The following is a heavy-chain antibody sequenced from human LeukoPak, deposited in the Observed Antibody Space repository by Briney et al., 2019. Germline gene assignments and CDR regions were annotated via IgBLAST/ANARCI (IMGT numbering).Heavy chain of an antibody. CDR1: GYNFPYYW. CDR2: IYPGDSDT. J-gene: IGHJ4*02. D-gene: IGHD5-24*01. CDR3: ARADGYTAHFDS. V-gene: IGHV5-51*01. Sequence: GESLKISCKGSGYNFPYYWIAWVRQMPGKGLEWMGIIYPGDSDTRYSPSFQGQVTISADMSITTAYLRWNSLKASDTAMYYCARADGYTAHFDSWGKGTLVTVSS.